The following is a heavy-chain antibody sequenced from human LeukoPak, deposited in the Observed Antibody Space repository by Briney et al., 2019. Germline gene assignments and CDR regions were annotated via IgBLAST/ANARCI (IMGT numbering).Heavy chain of an antibody. D-gene: IGHD3-10*01. CDR2: INSGSTYI. Sequence: GGSLRLSCAASGFTFSSYNMNWVRQAPGKGLERVSSINSGSTYINYADSVKGRFTISRDNAENSLYLQMSSLRAEDTAVYYCARVSLGNNYGSGSYDYWGQGTLVTVSS. V-gene: IGHV3-21*01. CDR3: ARVSLGNNYGSGSYDY. CDR1: GFTFSSYN. J-gene: IGHJ4*02.